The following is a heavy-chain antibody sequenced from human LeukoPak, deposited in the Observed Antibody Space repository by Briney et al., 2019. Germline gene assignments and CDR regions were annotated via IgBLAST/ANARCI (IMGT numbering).Heavy chain of an antibody. D-gene: IGHD3-16*01. Sequence: GGSLRLSCAASGFTFSTYAMSWVRQAPGKGLEWVSAISGSGGSTYYADSVKGWFTISRDNSKNTLYLQMNSLKTEDTAVYYCTSHMGVDYWGQGTLVTVSS. CDR1: GFTFSTYA. CDR3: TSHMGVDY. V-gene: IGHV3-23*01. J-gene: IGHJ4*02. CDR2: ISGSGGST.